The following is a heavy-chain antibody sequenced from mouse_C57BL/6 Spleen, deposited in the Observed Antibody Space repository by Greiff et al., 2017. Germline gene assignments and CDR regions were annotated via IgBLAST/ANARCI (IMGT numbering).Heavy chain of an antibody. D-gene: IGHD1-1*01. CDR1: GYTFTSYW. V-gene: IGHV1-50*01. CDR3: ARTITTVVAGFDY. Sequence: QVQLQQSGAELVKPGASVKLSCKASGYTFTSYWMQWVKQRPGQGLEWIGEIDPSDSYTNYNQKFKGKATLTVDTSSSTAYMQLSSLTSEDSAVYYCARTITTVVAGFDYWGQGTTLTVSS. CDR2: IDPSDSYT. J-gene: IGHJ2*01.